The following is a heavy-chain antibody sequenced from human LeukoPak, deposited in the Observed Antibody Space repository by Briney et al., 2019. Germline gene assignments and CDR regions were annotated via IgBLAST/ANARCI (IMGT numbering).Heavy chain of an antibody. J-gene: IGHJ5*02. CDR3: AKDQAHHHSSGSLYDP. D-gene: IGHD3-22*01. CDR1: GFTFSSYA. CDR2: IRDDASDK. V-gene: IGHV3-30*02. Sequence: PGGSLRLSCAASGFTFSSYAMHWVRQAPGKGLEWVAFIRDDASDKYYADSVKGRFTISRDNSENTLYLQMNSLRVEDTAVYCAKDQAHHHSSGSLYDPWGRGSLVTVSS.